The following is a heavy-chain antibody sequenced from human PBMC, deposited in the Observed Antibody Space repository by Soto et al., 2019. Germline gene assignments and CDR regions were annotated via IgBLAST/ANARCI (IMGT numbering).Heavy chain of an antibody. J-gene: IGHJ3*02. D-gene: IGHD1-26*01. CDR3: ARRRDSGIYYDAFDI. CDR1: GYTFSTYA. Sequence: QVQLVQSGAEVKKPGASMKVSCKASGYTFSTYAITWVRQAPGQGLEWMGWISDYNGNTNYAQKFQGRVTMTTDTSTSIAYMELRSLRSDDTAVYYCARRRDSGIYYDAFDIWGQGTMVTVSS. V-gene: IGHV1-18*01. CDR2: ISDYNGNT.